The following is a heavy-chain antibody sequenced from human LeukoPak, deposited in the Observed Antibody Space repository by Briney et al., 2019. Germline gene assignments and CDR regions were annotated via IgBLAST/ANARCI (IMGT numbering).Heavy chain of an antibody. Sequence: PGGSLRLSCAASGFTFSSYSMNWVRQAPGKGLEWVALISYDGNNEYYADSVKGRFTISRDDSKNTLYLQMNSLRAEDTAVYYCAKDHRPHSSGYKTYTSFDYWGQGTLVTVSS. D-gene: IGHD3-22*01. CDR1: GFTFSSYS. V-gene: IGHV3-30*18. CDR2: ISYDGNNE. J-gene: IGHJ4*02. CDR3: AKDHRPHSSGYKTYTSFDY.